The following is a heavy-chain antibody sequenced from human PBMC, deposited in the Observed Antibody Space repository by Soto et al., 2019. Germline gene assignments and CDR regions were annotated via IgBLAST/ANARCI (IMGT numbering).Heavy chain of an antibody. CDR2: FDPEDGET. V-gene: IGHV1-24*01. J-gene: IGHJ5*02. CDR3: ATDQTGSKNTPWEGLLSPGFTP. Sequence: ASVKVSSKVSGYTLTELSMHWVRHAPGKGLEWMGGFDPEDGETIYAQKFQGRVTMTEDTSTDTAYMELSSLRSEDTAVDYCATDQTGSKNTPWEGLLSPGFTPGGQGTLV. D-gene: IGHD3-3*01. CDR1: GYTLTELS.